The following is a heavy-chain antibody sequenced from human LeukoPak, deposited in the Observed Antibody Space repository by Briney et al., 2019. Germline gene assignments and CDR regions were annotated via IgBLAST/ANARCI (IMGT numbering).Heavy chain of an antibody. D-gene: IGHD1-26*01. J-gene: IGHJ4*02. Sequence: GGSLRLSCAASGFIFSDYWMHWVRQAPGKGLVWVSLIHSDGRITNYADSVKGRFTISRDNAKNTLYLQMNSLRVEDTAVYYCARDTYSIAEWGQGTLVTVSS. CDR3: ARDTYSIAE. CDR2: IHSDGRIT. V-gene: IGHV3-74*01. CDR1: GFIFSDYW.